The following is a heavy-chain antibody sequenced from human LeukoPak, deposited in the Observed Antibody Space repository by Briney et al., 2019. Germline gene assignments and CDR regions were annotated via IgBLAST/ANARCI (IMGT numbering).Heavy chain of an antibody. V-gene: IGHV3-NL1*01. Sequence: PGGSLRLSCAASGFTFSNYGMHWVRQAPGKGLEWVSVIYRGGSTYYADSVKGRFTISRDNSKNTLYLQMNSLRVEDTAVYYCARGGVTFGGVITYYFDYWGQGTLVSVSS. CDR1: GFTFSNYG. CDR2: IYRGGST. J-gene: IGHJ4*02. D-gene: IGHD3-16*02. CDR3: ARGGVTFGGVITYYFDY.